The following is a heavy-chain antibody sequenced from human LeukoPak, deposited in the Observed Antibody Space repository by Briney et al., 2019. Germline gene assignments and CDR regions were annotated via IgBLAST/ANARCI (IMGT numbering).Heavy chain of an antibody. D-gene: IGHD3-22*01. CDR2: IYSGGGT. V-gene: IGHV3-66*01. CDR3: AREDSFCLAY. Sequence: GGSLRLSCAASGFSVTSHYMTWVRQAPGKGLEWVSVIYSGGGTYYADSVKDRFTISRDNSKNTLYLQMNSLRAEDTAVYYCAREDSFCLAYWGQGTLVTVSS. J-gene: IGHJ4*02. CDR1: GFSVTSHY.